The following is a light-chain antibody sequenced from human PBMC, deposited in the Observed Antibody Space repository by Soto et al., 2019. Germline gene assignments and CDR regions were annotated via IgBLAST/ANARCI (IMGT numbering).Light chain of an antibody. CDR1: QSVSSNY. Sequence: EIVLTQSPGTLALSPGERATLSCRASQSVSSNYLTWYQQKPGQAPRLLIHGASSRATGIPDRFSGSGSGTDFTLTISRLEPEDFAVYYCQHYGSSPFTFGPGTKVDIK. CDR2: GAS. J-gene: IGKJ3*01. CDR3: QHYGSSPFT. V-gene: IGKV3-20*01.